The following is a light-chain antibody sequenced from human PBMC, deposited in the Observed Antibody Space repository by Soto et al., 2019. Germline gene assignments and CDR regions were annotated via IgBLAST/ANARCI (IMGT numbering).Light chain of an antibody. Sequence: QSGQRDPPSGSGSPGHSVTISCTGSSSDVGGYDYVSWYQQHPGKAPQLLIYEVTKRPSGVPDRFSGSKSGNTASLTVSGLQAEDEADYYCSSYAGTSILYVFGGGTKVTV. CDR2: EVT. J-gene: IGLJ1*01. CDR1: SSDVGGYDY. CDR3: SSYAGTSILYV. V-gene: IGLV2-8*01.